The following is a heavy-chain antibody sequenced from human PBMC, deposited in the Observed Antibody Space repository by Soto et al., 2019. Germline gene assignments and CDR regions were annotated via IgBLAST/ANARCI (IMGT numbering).Heavy chain of an antibody. CDR2: ISGSGGTT. V-gene: IGHV3-23*01. Sequence: EVQLLESGGGLVQSGRSLRLSCAASGFTFSNYAMSWVRQAPGQGLDWVSAISGSGGTTYYADSVKGRFTISRDNSKNTLFLQITSLRAEDAAVYYCAKFFVETGSNSGWPWSFHYWGQGTLVTVSS. J-gene: IGHJ4*02. CDR3: AKFFVETGSNSGWPWSFHY. D-gene: IGHD6-25*01. CDR1: GFTFSNYA.